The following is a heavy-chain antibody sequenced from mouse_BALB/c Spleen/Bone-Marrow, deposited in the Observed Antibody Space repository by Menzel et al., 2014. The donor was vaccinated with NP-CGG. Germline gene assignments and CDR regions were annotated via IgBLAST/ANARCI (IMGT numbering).Heavy chain of an antibody. CDR1: GYAFTNYV. CDR2: INVGSGGV. CDR3: SREITRYAVDY. Sequence: VQVVESGAELVRPGTSVKVSCKASGYAFTNYVIEWVKQRPGQGLEWIGVINVGSGGVNYNEKFKGKATLTADKSSSTAYIQLSSLTSDDSAVYFCSREITRYAVDYWGQGTSVTVSS. J-gene: IGHJ4*01. D-gene: IGHD2-4*01. V-gene: IGHV1-54*01.